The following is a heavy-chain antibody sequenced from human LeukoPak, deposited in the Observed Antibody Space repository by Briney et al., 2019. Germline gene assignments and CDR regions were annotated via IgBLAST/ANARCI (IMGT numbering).Heavy chain of an antibody. Sequence: GGSLRLSCAASGFTVGSNYLTWVRQAPGKGLEWVSVIYSGGNTYYADSVKGRFTISRDNSKNTLYLQMNSLRAEDTAVYYCARGMTTETTGDYWGQGTLVTVSS. D-gene: IGHD4-17*01. CDR2: IYSGGNT. CDR3: ARGMTTETTGDY. V-gene: IGHV3-66*01. CDR1: GFTVGSNY. J-gene: IGHJ4*02.